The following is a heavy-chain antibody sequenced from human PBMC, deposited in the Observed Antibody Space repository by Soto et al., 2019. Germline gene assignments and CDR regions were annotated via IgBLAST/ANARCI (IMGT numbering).Heavy chain of an antibody. J-gene: IGHJ4*02. Sequence: VASVKVSCKASGYTFTSYGISWVRQAPGQGLEWMGWISAYNGNTNYAQKLQGRVTMTRDTSTSTVYMEVSSLRSEDTAVYYCSRVDPGETSPFDHWGQGTLVTVS. CDR1: GYTFTSYG. D-gene: IGHD3-10*01. CDR2: ISAYNGNT. CDR3: SRVDPGETSPFDH. V-gene: IGHV1-18*01.